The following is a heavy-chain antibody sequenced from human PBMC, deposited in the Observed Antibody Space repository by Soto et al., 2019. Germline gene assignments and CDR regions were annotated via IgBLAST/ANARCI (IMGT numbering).Heavy chain of an antibody. J-gene: IGHJ6*03. CDR3: AKGSRNCSGGSCYSGRYYYYYMDV. CDR1: GFTFSSYA. D-gene: IGHD2-15*01. V-gene: IGHV3-23*01. Sequence: GGSLRLSCAASGFTFSSYAMSWVRQAPGKGLEWVSAISGSGGSTYYADSVKGRFTISRDNSKNTLYLQMNSLRAEDTAVYYCAKGSRNCSGGSCYSGRYYYYYMDVWGKGTTVTVSS. CDR2: ISGSGGST.